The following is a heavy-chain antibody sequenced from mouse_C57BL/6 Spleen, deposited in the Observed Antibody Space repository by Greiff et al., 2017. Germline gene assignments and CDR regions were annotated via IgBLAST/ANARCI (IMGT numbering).Heavy chain of an antibody. D-gene: IGHD1-1*01. CDR1: GYAFSSSW. CDR2: IYPGDGDT. Sequence: VQLQQSGPELVKPGASVKISCKASGYAFSSSWMNWVKQRPGKGLEWIGRIYPGDGDTNYNGKFKGKATLTADESSSTAYMQLSSLTSEDSAVYFCARYYYGSRAYFDYWGQGTTLTVSS. V-gene: IGHV1-82*01. J-gene: IGHJ2*01. CDR3: ARYYYGSRAYFDY.